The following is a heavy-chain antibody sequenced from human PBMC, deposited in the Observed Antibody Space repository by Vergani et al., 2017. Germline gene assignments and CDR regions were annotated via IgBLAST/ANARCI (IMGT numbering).Heavy chain of an antibody. CDR3: ARHTTYTDS. CDR2: IYLADSDT. V-gene: IGHV5-51*01. CDR1: EYSFGNYW. Sequence: EVELVQSGPEMRKPGESLKISCKGSEYSFGNYWIGRVRQMPGKGLEWMGIIYLADSDTRYSPSFQGQVTISADKSISTAFLQWDSLKASDTALYYCARHTTYTDSWGQGTLVTVSS. J-gene: IGHJ4*02. D-gene: IGHD1-1*01.